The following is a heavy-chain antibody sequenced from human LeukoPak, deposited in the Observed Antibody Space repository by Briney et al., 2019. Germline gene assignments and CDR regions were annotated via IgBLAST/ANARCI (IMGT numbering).Heavy chain of an antibody. Sequence: GASVTVSCKASGYTFTDHYMHWVRQAPGEGLEWMGWINPNSGVTDYAQKFQGRVTVTRDTSISTAYMELSTLRSDDTAVYYCARGGTVVTSISRIFDYWGQGTLVTVSS. CDR1: GYTFTDHY. CDR2: INPNSGVT. CDR3: ARGGTVVTSISRIFDY. D-gene: IGHD2-21*02. J-gene: IGHJ4*02. V-gene: IGHV1-2*02.